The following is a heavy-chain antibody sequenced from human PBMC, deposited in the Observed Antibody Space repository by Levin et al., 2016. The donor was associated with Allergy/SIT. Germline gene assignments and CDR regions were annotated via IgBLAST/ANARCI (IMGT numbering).Heavy chain of an antibody. Sequence: GESLKISCAASGFTFSSYAMSWVRQAPGKGLEWVSGVSGSGSATYYADSLKGRFTISRDNSKNTLYLQMNSLRAEDTAVYFCAKDRIRNFDWLLWDCWGQGTLVTVSS. CDR1: GFTFSSYA. V-gene: IGHV3-23*01. J-gene: IGHJ4*02. CDR2: VSGSGSAT. D-gene: IGHD3-9*01. CDR3: AKDRIRNFDWLLWDC.